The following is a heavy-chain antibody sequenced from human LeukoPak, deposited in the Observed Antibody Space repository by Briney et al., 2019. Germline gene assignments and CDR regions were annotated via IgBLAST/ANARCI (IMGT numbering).Heavy chain of an antibody. CDR1: GYTFTGYY. J-gene: IGHJ4*02. CDR3: ARGGTGTTPTTDY. D-gene: IGHD1-7*01. V-gene: IGHV1-2*02. Sequence: ASVKVSCKAPGYTFTGYYMHWVRQAPGQGLEWMGWINPNSGGTNYAQKFQGRVTMTRDTSISTAYMELSRLRSDDTAVYYCARGGTGTTPTTDYWGQGTLVTVSS. CDR2: INPNSGGT.